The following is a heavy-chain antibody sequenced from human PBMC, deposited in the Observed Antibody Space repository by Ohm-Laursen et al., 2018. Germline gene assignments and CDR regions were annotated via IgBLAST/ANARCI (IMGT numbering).Heavy chain of an antibody. CDR1: GFTFSTYW. CDR3: AVGDRGTTAVAGDF. Sequence: GSLRLSCAASGFTFSTYWMSWVRQAPGKGLEWVANIKPDRSEKYYVDSVKGRFTISRDNAKNSLYLQMNSLRAEDTAVYSCAVGDRGTTAVAGDFWGPGTLVTVSS. CDR2: IKPDRSEK. D-gene: IGHD6-19*01. V-gene: IGHV3-7*01. J-gene: IGHJ4*02.